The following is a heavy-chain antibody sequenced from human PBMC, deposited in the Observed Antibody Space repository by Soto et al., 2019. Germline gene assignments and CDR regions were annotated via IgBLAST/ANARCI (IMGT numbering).Heavy chain of an antibody. CDR3: ARGYDSSGYFTLYY. D-gene: IGHD3-22*01. CDR1: GGSISNYY. Sequence: SETLSLTCTVSGGSISNYYWSWIRQPPGKGLEWIAYFYYSGSTYYNPSLKSRVTISVDTSKNQFSLKLSSVTAADTAVYYCARGYDSSGYFTLYYWGQGTLVTVSS. J-gene: IGHJ4*02. V-gene: IGHV4-59*04. CDR2: FYYSGST.